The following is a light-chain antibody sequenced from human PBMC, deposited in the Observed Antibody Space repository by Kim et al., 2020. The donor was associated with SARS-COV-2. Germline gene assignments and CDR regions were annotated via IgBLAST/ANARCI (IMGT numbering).Light chain of an antibody. Sequence: AAVGDRVIIACRASQDIRTSLGWYQQRPGEVPRLLIYDASTLHSGVPSRFSGSGSGTDFTLVISGLQPEDAATYYCQKYDNFPLTVGGGTKVDIK. CDR3: QKYDNFPLT. CDR2: DAS. CDR1: QDIRTS. V-gene: IGKV1-27*01. J-gene: IGKJ4*01.